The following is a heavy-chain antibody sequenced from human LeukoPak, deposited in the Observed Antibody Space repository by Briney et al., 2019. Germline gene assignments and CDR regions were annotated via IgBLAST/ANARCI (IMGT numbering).Heavy chain of an antibody. CDR2: IYYSGST. V-gene: IGHV4-59*01. J-gene: IGHJ4*02. Sequence: SETLSLTCTASGCSISSYYRSWIRQPPGKGLEWVGYIYYSGSTNYNPSLKSRVTISRDTSKNQFSLKLSSVTAADTAVYYCARGRLPIRGYHYDSSVTFDYWGQGTLVTVSS. CDR3: ARGRLPIRGYHYDSSVTFDY. CDR1: GCSISSYY. D-gene: IGHD3-22*01.